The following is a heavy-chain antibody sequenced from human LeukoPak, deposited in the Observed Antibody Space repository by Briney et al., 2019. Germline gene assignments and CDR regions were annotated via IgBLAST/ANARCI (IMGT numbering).Heavy chain of an antibody. V-gene: IGHV1-46*01. CDR2: INPSGGST. CDR1: GYTFTSYY. Sequence: ASVKVSCKASGYTFTSYYMHWVRQAPGQGLEWMGIINPSGGSTSYAQKFQGRVTMTRDTSTSTVYMELSSLRSDDTAVYYCARFPMVRGVTNWFDPWGQGTLVTVSS. J-gene: IGHJ5*02. CDR3: ARFPMVRGVTNWFDP. D-gene: IGHD3-10*01.